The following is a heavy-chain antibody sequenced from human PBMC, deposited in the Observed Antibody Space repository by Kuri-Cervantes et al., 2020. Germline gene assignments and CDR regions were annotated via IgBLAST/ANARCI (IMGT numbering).Heavy chain of an antibody. CDR2: ISSSGSTI. CDR1: GFTFSSYD. CDR3: ITMNSGNSAFYYYYGMDV. Sequence: GGSLRLSCAASGFTFSSYDMSWIRQAPGKGLEWVSYISSSGSTIYYADSVKGRFTISRDNTKNSLYLQMNSLKTEDTAVYYCITMNSGNSAFYYYYGMDVWGQGTTVTVSS. D-gene: IGHD4-23*01. J-gene: IGHJ6*02. V-gene: IGHV3-11*01.